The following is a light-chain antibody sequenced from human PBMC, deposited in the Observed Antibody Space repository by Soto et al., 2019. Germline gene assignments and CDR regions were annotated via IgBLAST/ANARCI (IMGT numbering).Light chain of an antibody. CDR2: DVS. CDR1: SSDVGCYNY. Sequence: QSALTQPASVFGSPGQSITISCTGTSSDVGCYNYVSWYLQYPGKAPKLMIYDVSNRPSGVSNRFSGANSDNTASLTISGLQAEDVADYYCSSYTGSSTLVFGGGTKLTVL. J-gene: IGLJ2*01. CDR3: SSYTGSSTLV. V-gene: IGLV2-14*01.